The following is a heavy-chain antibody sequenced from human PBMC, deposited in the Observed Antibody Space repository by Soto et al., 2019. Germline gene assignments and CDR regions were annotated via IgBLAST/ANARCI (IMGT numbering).Heavy chain of an antibody. D-gene: IGHD6-19*01. Sequence: QLQLQELGPGLVKPSETLSLTYTVSDDSISSAGYFWVWIRQPPGQGLEWIGTLSYTGSANYNPSLKRRVTISVDTSKKQLSLKLTSVTAADTAIYYCARRKQWRAQGWGYGMDVWGQGTTVTVSS. CDR1: DDSISSAGYF. CDR2: LSYTGSA. V-gene: IGHV4-39*01. CDR3: ARRKQWRAQGWGYGMDV. J-gene: IGHJ6*02.